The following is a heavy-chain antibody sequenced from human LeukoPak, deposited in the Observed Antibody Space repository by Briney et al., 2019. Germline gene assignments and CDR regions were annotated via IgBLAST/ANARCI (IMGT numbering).Heavy chain of an antibody. J-gene: IGHJ4*02. V-gene: IGHV1-69*06. CDR1: GGTFSSYA. CDR3: ARDHHDFWSGYYRGHYYFDY. D-gene: IGHD3-3*01. CDR2: IIPIFGTA. Sequence: SVKVSCKASGGTFSSYAISWVRQAPGQGLEWMGGIIPIFGTANYAQKFQGRVTITADKSTSTAYMELSSLRSGDTAVYYCARDHHDFWSGYYRGHYYFDYWGQGTLVTVSS.